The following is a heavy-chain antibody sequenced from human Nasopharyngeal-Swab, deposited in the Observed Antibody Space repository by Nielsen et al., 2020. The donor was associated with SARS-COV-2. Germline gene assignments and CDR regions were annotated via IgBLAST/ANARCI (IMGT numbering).Heavy chain of an antibody. J-gene: IGHJ6*02. D-gene: IGHD3-9*01. CDR3: ARDSGQDYDILTGYYVPLFYGMGV. Sequence: GESLEISCAASGFTFSSYSMNWVRQAPGKGLEWVSSISSSSSYIYYADSVKGRFTISRDNAKNSLYLQMNSLRAEDTAVYYCARDSGQDYDILTGYYVPLFYGMGVWGQGTTVTVSS. CDR1: GFTFSSYS. V-gene: IGHV3-21*01. CDR2: ISSSSSYI.